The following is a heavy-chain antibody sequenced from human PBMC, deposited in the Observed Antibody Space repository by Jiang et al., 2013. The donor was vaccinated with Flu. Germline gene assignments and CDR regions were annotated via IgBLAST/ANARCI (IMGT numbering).Heavy chain of an antibody. J-gene: IGHJ6*02. Sequence: ELLKPSETLSLTCAVYGGSFSGYYWSWIRQPPGKGLEWIGEINHSGSTNYNPSLKSRVTISVDTSKNQFSLKLSSVTAADTAVYYCARGRGAYCGGDCYSFRYYYYGMDVWGQGTT. D-gene: IGHD2-21*02. V-gene: IGHV4-34*01. CDR3: ARGRGAYCGGDCYSFRYYYYGMDV. CDR1: GGSFSGYY. CDR2: INHSGST.